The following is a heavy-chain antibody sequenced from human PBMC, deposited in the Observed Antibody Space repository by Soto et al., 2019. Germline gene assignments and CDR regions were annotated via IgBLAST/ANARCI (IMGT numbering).Heavy chain of an antibody. CDR2: IYWDDDK. Sequence: GLDLEWLALIYWDDDKRYSPSLKSRLTITKDTSKNQVVLTMTNMDPVDTATYYCAHIDWGLVGQHDAFDIWGQGTMVTVSS. D-gene: IGHD7-27*01. CDR3: AHIDWGLVGQHDAFDI. J-gene: IGHJ3*02. V-gene: IGHV2-5*02.